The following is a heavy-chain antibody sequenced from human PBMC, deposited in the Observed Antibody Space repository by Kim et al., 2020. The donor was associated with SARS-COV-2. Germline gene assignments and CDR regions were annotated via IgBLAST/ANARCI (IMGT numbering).Heavy chain of an antibody. CDR2: GAT. Sequence: GATNDAQKFQDRITLTRDTSISTGYMELNRLTSDDTAVYYCARDQGGLDVWGQGTTVTVSS. V-gene: IGHV1-2*02. J-gene: IGHJ6*02. CDR3: ARDQGGLDV.